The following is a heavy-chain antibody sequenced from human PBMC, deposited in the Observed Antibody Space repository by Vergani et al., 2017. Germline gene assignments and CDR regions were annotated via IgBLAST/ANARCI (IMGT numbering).Heavy chain of an antibody. J-gene: IGHJ6*02. CDR1: GFTFSSYS. CDR2: ISSSSSYI. Sequence: EVQLVESGGGLVKPGGSLRLSCAASGFTFSSYSMNWVRQAPGKGLEWVSSISSSSSYISYADSVKGRFTISRDNAKNSLYLQMNSLRAEDTAVYYCARPITISSYGMDVWGQGTTVTVSS. V-gene: IGHV3-21*01. CDR3: ARPITISSYGMDV. D-gene: IGHD3-9*01.